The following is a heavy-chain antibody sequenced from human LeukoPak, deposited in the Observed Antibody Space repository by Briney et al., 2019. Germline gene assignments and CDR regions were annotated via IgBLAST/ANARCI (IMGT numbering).Heavy chain of an antibody. Sequence: PGGSLSLSCAASGLTFSNYAMGWFRQAPGKGPEWVSGITSGFTPHYADSVKGRFTISRDNSKNTFHLQMNSLRAEDTAVYYCAKDYSDSRVGDVFFEYWGQGTLVTVSS. V-gene: IGHV3-23*01. CDR1: GLTFSNYA. CDR3: AKDYSDSRVGDVFFEY. CDR2: ITSGFTP. J-gene: IGHJ4*02. D-gene: IGHD1-26*01.